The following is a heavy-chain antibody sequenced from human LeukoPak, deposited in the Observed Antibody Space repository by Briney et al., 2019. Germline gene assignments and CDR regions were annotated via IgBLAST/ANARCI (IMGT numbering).Heavy chain of an antibody. CDR1: GGSISSSSYY. CDR3: ARVPYYDFWSGFDP. D-gene: IGHD3-3*01. V-gene: IGHV4-39*01. Sequence: PSETLSLTCTVSGGSISSSSYYWGWIRQPPGKGLEWIWSIYYSGSTYYNPSLKSRVTISVDTSKNQFSLKLNSVTAADTAVYYCARVPYYDFWSGFDPWGQGTLVTVSS. CDR2: IYYSGST. J-gene: IGHJ5*02.